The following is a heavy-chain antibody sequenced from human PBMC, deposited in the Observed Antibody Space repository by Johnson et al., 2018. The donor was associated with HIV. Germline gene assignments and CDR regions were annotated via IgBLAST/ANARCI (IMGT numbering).Heavy chain of an antibody. CDR3: ARGNTFDI. V-gene: IGHV3-30*04. CDR1: GFTFSSYA. Sequence: VQLVESGGGVVQPGRSLRLSCAASGFTFSSYAMHWVRQAPGKGLEWVAVISYDGNNKYYADSVKGRVTISRDNSKNSVYLQMNSLRAEDTALYYCARGNTFDIWGQGTMVTVSS. J-gene: IGHJ3*02. CDR2: ISYDGNNK.